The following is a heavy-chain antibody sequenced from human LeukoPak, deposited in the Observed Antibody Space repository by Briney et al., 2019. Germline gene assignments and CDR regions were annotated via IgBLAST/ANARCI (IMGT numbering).Heavy chain of an antibody. Sequence: GGSLRLSCAVSGFTFSTYDMSWVRQAPGKGLEWVPAISGSGGSTYYADSVKGRFTISRDNSKNTLYLQLKSLRAEDTAVYYCAKDSSSGTYFDYWGQGTLVTVSS. CDR3: AKDSSSGTYFDY. D-gene: IGHD1-26*01. CDR2: ISGSGGST. V-gene: IGHV3-23*01. J-gene: IGHJ4*02. CDR1: GFTFSTYD.